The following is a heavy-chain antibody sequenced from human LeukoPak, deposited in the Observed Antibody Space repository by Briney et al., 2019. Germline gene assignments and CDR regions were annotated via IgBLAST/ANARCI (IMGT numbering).Heavy chain of an antibody. J-gene: IGHJ6*02. CDR2: IYYSGST. Sequence: SETLCLTCAVSGGSISSGDYCWGWIRQPPGKGLEWIGYIYYSGSTYYNPSLKSRVTRSVDTSKNQFSLKLSSVTAADTAVYYCARGYYDFWSGYSTHGMDVWGQGTTVTVPS. V-gene: IGHV4-30-4*02. CDR1: GGSISSGDYC. CDR3: ARGYYDFWSGYSTHGMDV. D-gene: IGHD3-3*01.